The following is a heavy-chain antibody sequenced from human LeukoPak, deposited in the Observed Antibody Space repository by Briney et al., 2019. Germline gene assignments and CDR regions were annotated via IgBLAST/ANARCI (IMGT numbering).Heavy chain of an antibody. D-gene: IGHD3-16*02. CDR1: GGSFSGYY. CDR2: INHCGST. Sequence: PSETLSLTCAVYGGSFSGYYWSWIRQPPGKGLEWIGEINHCGSTNYNPSLKSRVTISVDTSKNQFSLKLSSVTAADTAVYYCASRWYYDYVWGSYRPFDYWGQGTLVTVSS. J-gene: IGHJ4*02. CDR3: ASRWYYDYVWGSYRPFDY. V-gene: IGHV4-34*01.